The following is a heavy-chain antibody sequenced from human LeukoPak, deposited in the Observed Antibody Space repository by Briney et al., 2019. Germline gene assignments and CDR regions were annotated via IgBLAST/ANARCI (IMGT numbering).Heavy chain of an antibody. Sequence: GGSLRLSCAASGFTFSTYGMHWVRQAPGKGLEWVAFIRYDGSSKYYTDSVKGRFTISRDNSKNTLYLQMNSLRAEDTAVYYCAPSTYSSWYFDYWGQGALVTVSS. CDR1: GFTFSTYG. J-gene: IGHJ4*02. V-gene: IGHV3-30*02. CDR3: APSTYSSWYFDY. D-gene: IGHD6-6*01. CDR2: IRYDGSSK.